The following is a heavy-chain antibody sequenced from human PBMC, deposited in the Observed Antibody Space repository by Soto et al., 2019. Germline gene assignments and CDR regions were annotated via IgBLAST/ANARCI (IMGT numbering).Heavy chain of an antibody. J-gene: IGHJ4*02. CDR3: AKDRLAGNFGY. Sequence: WGSLRLSWAASGFTFNNYAMNWVRQAPGKGLEWVATISATGGSTYYADSVKGRFTISRDNSKNTLYLQMNGLRVEDTAVYYCAKDRLAGNFGYWGQGTQVTVSS. CDR1: GFTFNNYA. CDR2: ISATGGST. V-gene: IGHV3-23*01.